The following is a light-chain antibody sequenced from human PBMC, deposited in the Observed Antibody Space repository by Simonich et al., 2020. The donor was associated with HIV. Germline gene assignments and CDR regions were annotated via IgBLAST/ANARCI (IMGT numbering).Light chain of an antibody. Sequence: DIVMTQSPDSLAVSLGERATINCKSSQSVLYSSNNKNYLAWYQQKPGQTPKLRIYWASTRESGVPDRFRASGSGTDFTLTISSLQAEDVAVYYCQQYYSTPPTFGQGTKVEIK. CDR2: WAS. CDR3: QQYYSTPPT. J-gene: IGKJ1*01. CDR1: QSVLYSSNNKNY. V-gene: IGKV4-1*01.